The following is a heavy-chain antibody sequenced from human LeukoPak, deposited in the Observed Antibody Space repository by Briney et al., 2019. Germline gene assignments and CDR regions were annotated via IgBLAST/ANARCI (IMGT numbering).Heavy chain of an antibody. J-gene: IGHJ4*02. Sequence: PSETLSLTCAVSGGSISSSNWWSWVRQPPGKGLEWIGEIYHSGSTNYNPSLKSRVTISVDTSKNQFSLKLSSVTAADTAVYYCARHLAGAIAAAVDWGQGTLVTVSS. D-gene: IGHD6-13*01. CDR1: GGSISSSNW. CDR3: ARHLAGAIAAAVD. CDR2: IYHSGST. V-gene: IGHV4-4*02.